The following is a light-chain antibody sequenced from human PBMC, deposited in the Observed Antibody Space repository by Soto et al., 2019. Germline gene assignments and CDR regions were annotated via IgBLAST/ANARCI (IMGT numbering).Light chain of an antibody. J-gene: IGKJ1*01. CDR3: QQYGSSPET. CDR2: GAS. Sequence: EIVLTQSPGTLSLSPGERATLSCRASQSVSSSYLAWYQQKPGQAPRLLIYGASSRATGIPDRFSGSGSGTDFTLTISSLEPEDFAVCYCQQYGSSPETFGQGTKVDIK. CDR1: QSVSSSY. V-gene: IGKV3-20*01.